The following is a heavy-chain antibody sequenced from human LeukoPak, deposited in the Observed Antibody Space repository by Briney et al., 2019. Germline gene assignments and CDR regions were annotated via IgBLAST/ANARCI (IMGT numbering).Heavy chain of an antibody. CDR1: GFTFKSYA. D-gene: IGHD6-13*01. J-gene: IGHJ4*02. CDR3: AKHPKRYSSSWSPTGY. V-gene: IGHV3-23*01. Sequence: GGSLRLSCAASGFTFKSYAMSWVRQAPGKGLEWVSVISDSGSSTYNADSVKGRFTISRDNSKNTLYLQMNSLRAEDTAVYYCAKHPKRYSSSWSPTGYWGQGTLVTVSS. CDR2: ISDSGSST.